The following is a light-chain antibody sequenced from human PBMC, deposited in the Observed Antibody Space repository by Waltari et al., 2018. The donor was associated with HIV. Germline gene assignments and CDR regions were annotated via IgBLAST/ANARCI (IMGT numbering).Light chain of an antibody. Sequence: YELTQPPSVSVSPGQTARIPCSGLKLSAQTVYWYQQKSGQAPVLVIYKDTERPSGVPGRFSGSTSGTTVTLIISGVQAEDEADYYCQSSDNGGTYVVFGGGTKLTVL. CDR3: QSSDNGGTYVV. CDR2: KDT. J-gene: IGLJ2*01. V-gene: IGLV3-25*03. CDR1: KLSAQT.